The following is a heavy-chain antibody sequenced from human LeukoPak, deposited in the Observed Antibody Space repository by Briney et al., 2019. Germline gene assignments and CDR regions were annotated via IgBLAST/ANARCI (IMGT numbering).Heavy chain of an antibody. CDR2: IYTSGST. CDR3: ARDRGKVAGTFTFDY. V-gene: IGHV4-4*07. CDR1: GGSISSYY. J-gene: IGHJ4*02. Sequence: SETLSLTCTVSGGSISSYYWSWIRQPAGKGLEWIGRIYTSGSTNYNPSLKSRVIMSVDTSKNQFSLKLSSVTAADTAVYYCARDRGKVAGTFTFDYWGQGTLVTVSS. D-gene: IGHD6-19*01.